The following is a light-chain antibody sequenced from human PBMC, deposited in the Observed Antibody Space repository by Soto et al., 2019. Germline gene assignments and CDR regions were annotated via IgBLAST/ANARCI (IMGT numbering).Light chain of an antibody. CDR2: DAS. J-gene: IGKJ5*01. CDR1: QSVSSY. Sequence: EIVLTQSPATLSLSPVEISNLSCRASQSVSSYLAWYQQKPGQAPRLLIYDASNRATGIPVRFSGSGSGTDFTLTISSLEPEDFALYYCQQRNNWPITFGQGTQLEIK. V-gene: IGKV3-11*01. CDR3: QQRNNWPIT.